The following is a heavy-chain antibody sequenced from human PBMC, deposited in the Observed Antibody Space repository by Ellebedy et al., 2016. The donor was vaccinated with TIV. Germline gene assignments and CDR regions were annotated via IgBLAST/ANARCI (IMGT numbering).Heavy chain of an antibody. V-gene: IGHV1-18*04. D-gene: IGHD2-2*01. Sequence: AASVKVSCKASGYTYTSYGISWMRQAPGQGLEWMGWISGYNGNTDYAQNLQGRVTMTTDTSTSTAYMELRSLRFDDTAVYYCARAQIGYCSSTNCFHWFDPWGQGTLVTVSS. CDR2: ISGYNGNT. CDR3: ARAQIGYCSSTNCFHWFDP. J-gene: IGHJ5*02. CDR1: GYTYTSYG.